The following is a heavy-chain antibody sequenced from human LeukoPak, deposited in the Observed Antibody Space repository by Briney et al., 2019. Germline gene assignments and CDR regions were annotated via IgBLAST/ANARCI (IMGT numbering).Heavy chain of an antibody. CDR2: ISGSGGST. Sequence: PGGSLRLSCAASGFTFSSYEMNWVRQAPGKGLEWVSAISGSGGSTYYADSVKGRFTISRDDSKNTLYLNVNSLRGEDTAVYYCAQVPPEVGLNCWGQGTLITVSS. CDR1: GFTFSSYE. V-gene: IGHV3-23*01. CDR3: AQVPPEVGLNC. J-gene: IGHJ4*02. D-gene: IGHD1-26*01.